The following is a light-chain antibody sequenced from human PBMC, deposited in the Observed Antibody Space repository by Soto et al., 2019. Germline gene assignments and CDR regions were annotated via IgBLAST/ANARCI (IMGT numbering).Light chain of an antibody. V-gene: IGLV1-51*01. CDR2: DNN. Sequence: QSVLTQPPSVSAAPGQRVTISCSGSTSNIDKNFVFWYQQLPGTAPKLLIYDNNQRPSGIPDRFSGSKSGTSATLGITGLQTGDEADYYCASWDTSLGAVVFGGGTQLTVL. CDR1: TSNIDKNF. CDR3: ASWDTSLGAVV. J-gene: IGLJ2*01.